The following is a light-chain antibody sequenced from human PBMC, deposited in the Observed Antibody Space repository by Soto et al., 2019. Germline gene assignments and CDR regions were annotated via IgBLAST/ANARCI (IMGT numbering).Light chain of an antibody. CDR3: KQYGSKIT. V-gene: IGKV3-20*01. Sequence: ESVLTQSPGNLSLSPGERATLSCRASQSVTSGSLAWYQQKPGQAPRLLVYGASSRATGIPDRFSGSGSGTDFTLTISRVEPEEFAVDYCKQYGSKITVGQLKRLEIK. CDR2: GAS. J-gene: IGKJ5*01. CDR1: QSVTSGS.